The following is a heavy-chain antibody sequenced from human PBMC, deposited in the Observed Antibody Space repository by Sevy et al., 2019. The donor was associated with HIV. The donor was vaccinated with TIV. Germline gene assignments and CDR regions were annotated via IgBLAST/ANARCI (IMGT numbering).Heavy chain of an antibody. CDR1: GFTFRSYW. CDR3: ARDCSSTSCLWGLDV. Sequence: GSLRLSCAVSGFTFRSYWMSWVRQAPGKGLEWVAHIKVDGSEKYDVDSVKGRFTISRDNAKNSLFLQMKTLRVEDTAVYYCARDCSSTSCLWGLDVWGQGTAVTVSS. D-gene: IGHD2-2*01. CDR2: IKVDGSEK. V-gene: IGHV3-7*03. J-gene: IGHJ6*02.